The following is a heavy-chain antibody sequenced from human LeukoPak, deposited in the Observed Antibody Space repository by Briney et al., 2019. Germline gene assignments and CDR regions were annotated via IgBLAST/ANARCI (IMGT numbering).Heavy chain of an antibody. Sequence: GGSLRLSCAASGFTFSSNAMGWVRQAPGKGLEWVSAICGSGSSTYSADSVKGRFTISRDNSKNTLYLQMNSLRAEDTAVYYCARDAPFSGTYKYYFDYWGQGTLVTVSS. J-gene: IGHJ4*02. V-gene: IGHV3-23*01. CDR3: ARDAPFSGTYKYYFDY. CDR1: GFTFSSNA. CDR2: ICGSGSST. D-gene: IGHD1-26*01.